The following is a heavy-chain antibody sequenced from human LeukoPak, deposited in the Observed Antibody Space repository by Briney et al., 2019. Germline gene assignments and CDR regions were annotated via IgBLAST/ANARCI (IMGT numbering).Heavy chain of an antibody. CDR3: AKTMESGRGDWYFDL. Sequence: QTGGSLRLSCAASGFTFSSYGMSWVRQAPGKGLEWVSAISGSGGSTYYADSVKGRFTISRDNSKNTLYLQMNSLRAEDTAVYYCAKTMESGRGDWYFDLWGRGTLVTVSS. CDR2: ISGSGGST. V-gene: IGHV3-23*01. CDR1: GFTFSSYG. D-gene: IGHD3-10*01. J-gene: IGHJ2*01.